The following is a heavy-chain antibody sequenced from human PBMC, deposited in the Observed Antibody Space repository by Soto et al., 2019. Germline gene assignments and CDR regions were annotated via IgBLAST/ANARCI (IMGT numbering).Heavy chain of an antibody. CDR2: INHSGST. D-gene: IGHD1-1*01. J-gene: IGHJ4*02. CDR3: ARTLPNRQLFDS. CDR1: GGSFSGYY. Sequence: PSETLSLTCAVYGGSFSGYYWTWIRQPPGTGLEWIGEINHSGSTNYNPSLKSRVTISVDTSKNQFSLRLASVTAADTAVYYCARTLPNRQLFDSWSQGTLVTVSS. V-gene: IGHV4-34*01.